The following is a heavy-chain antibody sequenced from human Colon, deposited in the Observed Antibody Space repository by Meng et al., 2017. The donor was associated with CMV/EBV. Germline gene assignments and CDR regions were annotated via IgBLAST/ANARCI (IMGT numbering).Heavy chain of an antibody. CDR1: GGSVSSGSYY. V-gene: IGHV4-61*01. J-gene: IGHJ4*02. CDR3: GRDREGWGYYFDY. Sequence: GSLRLSCTVSGGSVSSGSYYWSWIRQPPGKGLEWIGYIYYSGSTTYNPSLKSRVTISVDTSKNQFSLKLSSVTAADTAVYSCGRDREGWGYYFDYWGQGTLVTVSS. D-gene: IGHD3-16*01. CDR2: IYYSGST.